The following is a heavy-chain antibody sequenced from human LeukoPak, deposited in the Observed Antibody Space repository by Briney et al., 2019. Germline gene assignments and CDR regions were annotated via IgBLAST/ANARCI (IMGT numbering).Heavy chain of an antibody. CDR1: GGSISSSSYY. Sequence: SETLSLXCTVSGGSISSSSYYWGWIRQPPGKGLEWIGSIYYSGITYYNPSLKSRVTISVDTSKNQFSLKLSSVTAADTAVYYCAREYNWNYVSDYWGQGTLVTVSS. J-gene: IGHJ4*02. CDR2: IYYSGIT. V-gene: IGHV4-39*01. D-gene: IGHD1-7*01. CDR3: AREYNWNYVSDY.